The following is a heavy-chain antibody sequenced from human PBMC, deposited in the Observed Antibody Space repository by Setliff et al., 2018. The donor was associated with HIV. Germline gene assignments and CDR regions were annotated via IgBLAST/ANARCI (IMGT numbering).Heavy chain of an antibody. CDR2: IIPMFGTA. CDR3: AREGNSGHGGQIEFDY. V-gene: IGHV1-69*13. CDR1: GDTFRSRA. J-gene: IGHJ4*02. Sequence: VASVKVSCKASGDTFRSRAFNWVRQAPGQGPEWMGGIIPMFGTANYAQKFQGRVTITADESTSTVYMELSSLRSDDTALYYCAREGNSGHGGQIEFDYWGQGTLVTVSS. D-gene: IGHD1-26*01.